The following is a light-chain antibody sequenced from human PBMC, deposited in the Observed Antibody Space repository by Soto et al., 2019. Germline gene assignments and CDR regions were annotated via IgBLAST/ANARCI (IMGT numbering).Light chain of an antibody. CDR1: QSVSIY. J-gene: IGKJ4*01. V-gene: IGKV3-11*01. Sequence: EIVLTQSPATPSLSPGERATLSCWASQSVSIYFAWYRQKPGQAPRLLIYDASTRATGIPGRFSGSGSGTAFTLTISSLEPEDSAVYYCQQRSNWPPTFGGGTKVDIK. CDR3: QQRSNWPPT. CDR2: DAS.